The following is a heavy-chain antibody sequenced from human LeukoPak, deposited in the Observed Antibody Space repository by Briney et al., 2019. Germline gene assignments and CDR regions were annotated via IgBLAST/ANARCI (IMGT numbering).Heavy chain of an antibody. J-gene: IGHJ5*02. CDR2: IKQDGSEK. CDR1: GFTFSSYW. V-gene: IGHV3-7*01. CDR3: ARIGNSPYGSGSYPRFDP. D-gene: IGHD3-10*01. Sequence: PGGSLRLSCAASGFTFSSYWMSWVRQAPGKGLEWVANIKQDGSEKFYVDSVKGRFTISRDNAKNSLYLQMNSLRAEDTAVYYCARIGNSPYGSGSYPRFDPWGQGTLVTVSS.